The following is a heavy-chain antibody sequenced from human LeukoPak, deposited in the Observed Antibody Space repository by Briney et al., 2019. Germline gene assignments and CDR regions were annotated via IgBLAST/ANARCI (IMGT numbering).Heavy chain of an antibody. J-gene: IGHJ2*01. CDR3: ARGYDCGGDCYSRWYFDL. D-gene: IGHD2-21*01. CDR2: IYTSGTT. Sequence: NASETLSLTCTVSGGSISSGSYYWSWIRQPAGKGLVWIGRIYTSGTTNYNPSLKSRVTISVDTSKKEFSLKLTSLSAADTAVYYCARGYDCGGDCYSRWYFDLWGRGTLVTVSS. CDR1: GGSISSGSYY. V-gene: IGHV4-61*02.